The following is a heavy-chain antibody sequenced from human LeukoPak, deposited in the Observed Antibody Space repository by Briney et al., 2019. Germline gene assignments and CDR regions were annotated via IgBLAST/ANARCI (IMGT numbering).Heavy chain of an antibody. V-gene: IGHV1-46*03. CDR3: ARDKYDYGAYDAFDI. Sequence: ASVKVSCKASGYTFTSYYMHWVRQAPGQGLEWMGIINPSGGSTSYAQKFQGRVTMTRDTSTSTVYMELSSLRSEDTAVYYCARDKYDYGAYDAFDIWGQGTMVTVSS. J-gene: IGHJ3*02. CDR1: GYTFTSYY. D-gene: IGHD4-17*01. CDR2: INPSGGST.